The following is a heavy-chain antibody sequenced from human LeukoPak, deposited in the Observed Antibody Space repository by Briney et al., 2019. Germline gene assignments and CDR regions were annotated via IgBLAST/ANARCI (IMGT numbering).Heavy chain of an antibody. Sequence: GGSLRLSCAASGFTFSSYSMNWVRQAPGKGLEWVSYISSSSSTIYYADSVKGRFTISRDNAKNSLYLQMNSLRAEDTAVYYCARDREAYCGGDCYHDDRVDYWGQGTLVTVSS. CDR3: ARDREAYCGGDCYHDDRVDY. CDR1: GFTFSSYS. V-gene: IGHV3-48*04. J-gene: IGHJ4*02. D-gene: IGHD2-21*02. CDR2: ISSSSSTI.